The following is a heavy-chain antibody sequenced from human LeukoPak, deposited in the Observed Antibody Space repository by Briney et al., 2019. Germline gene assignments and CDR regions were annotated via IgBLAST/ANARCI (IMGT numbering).Heavy chain of an antibody. J-gene: IGHJ5*02. Sequence: GGTLRLSCAASGFTFSSYEMNWVRQAPGKGLEWVSSISSSSSYIYYADSVKGRFTISRDNAKNSLYLQMNSLRAEDTAVYYCARDVSGAVTTSVSWFDPWGQGTLVTVSS. CDR3: ARDVSGAVTTSVSWFDP. CDR1: GFTFSSYE. D-gene: IGHD4-17*01. V-gene: IGHV3-21*01. CDR2: ISSSSSYI.